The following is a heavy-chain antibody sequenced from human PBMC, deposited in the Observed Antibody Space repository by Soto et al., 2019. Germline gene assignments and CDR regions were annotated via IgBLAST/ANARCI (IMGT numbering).Heavy chain of an antibody. D-gene: IGHD3-22*01. J-gene: IGHJ4*02. CDR1: GFTFSSYD. V-gene: IGHV3-13*01. CDR3: ARVSYYDSSGYFDY. Sequence: GGSLRLSCAASGFTFSSYDMHWVRQATGKGLEWVSAIGTAGDTYYPGSVKGRFTISRENAKNSLYLQMNSLRAEDTAVYYCARVSYYDSSGYFDYWGQGTLVTVSS. CDR2: IGTAGDT.